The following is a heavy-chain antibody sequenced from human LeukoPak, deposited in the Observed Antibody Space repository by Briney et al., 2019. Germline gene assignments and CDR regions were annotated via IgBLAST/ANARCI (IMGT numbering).Heavy chain of an antibody. CDR3: ARGVEMATRHFDY. Sequence: SETLSLTCTVSGGSISSYYWSWIRHPPGKGLEWIGYIYYIGSTYYNPSLKSRVTISMDTSKNHFSLKLSSVTAADTAVYYCARGVEMATRHFDYWGQGTLVTVSS. V-gene: IGHV4-30-4*01. CDR1: GGSISSYY. CDR2: IYYIGST. D-gene: IGHD5-24*01. J-gene: IGHJ4*02.